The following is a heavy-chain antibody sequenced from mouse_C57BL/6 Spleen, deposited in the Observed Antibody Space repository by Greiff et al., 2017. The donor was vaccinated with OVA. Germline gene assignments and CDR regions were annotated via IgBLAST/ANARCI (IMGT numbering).Heavy chain of an antibody. CDR3: ARHGSGDY. V-gene: IGHV5-12*01. CDR1: GFTFSDYY. D-gene: IGHD2-2*01. Sequence: EVMLVESGGGLVQPGGSLKLSCAASGFTFSDYYMYWVRQTPEKRLEWVAYISNGGGSTYYPDTVKGRFTISRDNAKNTLYLQMSRLKSEDTAMYYCARHGSGDYWGQGTSVTVSS. CDR2: ISNGGGST. J-gene: IGHJ4*01.